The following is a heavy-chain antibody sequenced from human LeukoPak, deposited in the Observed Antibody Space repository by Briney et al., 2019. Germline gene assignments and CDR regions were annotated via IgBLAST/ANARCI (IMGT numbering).Heavy chain of an antibody. CDR3: VVVVGGRHNWFDP. CDR1: GGSISSGGYY. Sequence: NPSETLSLTCTVSGGSISSGGYYWSWIRQHPGKGLEWIGYIYYSGSTYYNPSLKSRVTISVDTSKNQFSLKLSSVTAADTAVYYCVVVVGGRHNWFDPWGQGTLVTVSS. V-gene: IGHV4-31*03. J-gene: IGHJ5*02. D-gene: IGHD2-15*01. CDR2: IYYSGST.